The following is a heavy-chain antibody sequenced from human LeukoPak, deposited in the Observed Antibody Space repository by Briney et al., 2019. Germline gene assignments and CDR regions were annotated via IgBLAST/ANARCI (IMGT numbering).Heavy chain of an antibody. CDR3: ARDSNYYGSGSLDY. CDR2: ISSSSSYI. V-gene: IGHV3-11*06. Sequence: PGGSLRLSCAASGFTFSDYYMSWIRQAPGKGLEWVSSISSSSSYIYYADSVKGRFTISRDNAKNSLYLQMNSLRAEDTAVYYCARDSNYYGSGSLDYWGQGTLVTVSS. CDR1: GFTFSDYY. J-gene: IGHJ4*02. D-gene: IGHD3-10*01.